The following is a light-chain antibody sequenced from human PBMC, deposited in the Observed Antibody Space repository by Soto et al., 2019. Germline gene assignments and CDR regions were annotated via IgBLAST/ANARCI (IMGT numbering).Light chain of an antibody. V-gene: IGKV1-6*01. CDR3: QQYNSYPWT. CDR2: TAS. Sequence: AIQMTQSPSSLSASVGDRVTITCRASQGIRSELGWYQQKPGKAPNLLIYTASTLQSGVPSRFSGSGSGTDFTLTISSLQPDDFATYYCQQYNSYPWTFGQGTKVDIK. J-gene: IGKJ1*01. CDR1: QGIRSE.